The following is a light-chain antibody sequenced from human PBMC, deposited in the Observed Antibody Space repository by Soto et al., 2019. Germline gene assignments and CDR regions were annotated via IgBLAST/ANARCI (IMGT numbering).Light chain of an antibody. CDR1: KIGSKS. CDR2: DES. Sequence: SYELTQPPSVSVAPGQTARITCGGNKIGSKSVHWYQQKPGQAPVLVVYDESDRPSGIPERFSGSNSGNTATLTISRVEAGDEADYYCQVWDSSSDHGVFGTGTKLTVL. CDR3: QVWDSSSDHGV. J-gene: IGLJ1*01. V-gene: IGLV3-21*02.